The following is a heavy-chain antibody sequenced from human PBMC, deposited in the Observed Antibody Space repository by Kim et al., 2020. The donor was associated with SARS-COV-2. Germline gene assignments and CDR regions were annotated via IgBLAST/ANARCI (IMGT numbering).Heavy chain of an antibody. D-gene: IGHD2-2*01. CDR2: ISGSGGST. Sequence: GGSLRLSCAASGFTFSSYAMSWVRQAPGKGLEWVSAISGSGGSTYYADSVKGRFTISRDNSKNTLYLQMNSLRAEDTAVYYCAKQSSGFCSSTSCYYDYWGQGTLVTVSS. J-gene: IGHJ4*02. V-gene: IGHV3-23*01. CDR1: GFTFSSYA. CDR3: AKQSSGFCSSTSCYYDY.